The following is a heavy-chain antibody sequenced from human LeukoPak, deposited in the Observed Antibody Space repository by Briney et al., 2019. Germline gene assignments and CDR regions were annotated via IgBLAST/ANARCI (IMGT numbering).Heavy chain of an antibody. CDR1: GFSFDDFS. V-gene: IGHV3-49*04. CDR2: IRRRDYGGAA. CDR3: SRNGLVDFDY. Sequence: RSLRLSCTPSGFSFDDFSMRWVRQPAGKGLEWVGFIRRRDYGGAAESAASVKGRFIISRDESKGIPYLQINSLKTEDTAVYYCSRNGLVDFDYWGQGARVIVSP. J-gene: IGHJ4*02.